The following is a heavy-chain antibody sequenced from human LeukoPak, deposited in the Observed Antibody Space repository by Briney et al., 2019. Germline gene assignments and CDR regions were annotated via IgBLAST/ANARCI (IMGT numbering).Heavy chain of an antibody. V-gene: IGHV4-59*01. CDR3: ARDGDSSSWAGCFDP. CDR2: IYYSGST. J-gene: IGHJ5*02. Sequence: PSETLSLTCSVYGGSISSYYWSWIRQPPGKGLEWIGYIYYSGSTNYNPSLKSRVTISVDTSKNQFSLKLSSVTAADTAVYYCARDGDSSSWAGCFDPWGQGTMVTVSS. D-gene: IGHD6-13*01. CDR1: GGSISSYY.